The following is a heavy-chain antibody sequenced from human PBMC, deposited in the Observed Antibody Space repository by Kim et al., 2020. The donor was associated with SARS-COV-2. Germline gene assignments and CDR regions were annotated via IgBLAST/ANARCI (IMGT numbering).Heavy chain of an antibody. Sequence: GGSLRLSCAASGFTFTNNAMNWVRQAPGKGLEWFAGIGGDERAYYADSVNGRFTISRDNSHSTLYLQMNSLRAGDTAKYYCAKDLLQFYANDYWGQGTLVTVSS. CDR2: IGGDERA. J-gene: IGHJ4*02. D-gene: IGHD3-3*01. V-gene: IGHV3-23*01. CDR1: GFTFTNNA. CDR3: AKDLLQFYANDY.